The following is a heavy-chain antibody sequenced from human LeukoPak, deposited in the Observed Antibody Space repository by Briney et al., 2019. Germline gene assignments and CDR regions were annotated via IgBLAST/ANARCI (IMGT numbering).Heavy chain of an antibody. CDR2: INGGGTTK. V-gene: IGHV3-11*01. Sequence: GGSLRLSCAASGFIFSDYYMNWIRQAPGKGLEWVSHINGGGTTKYYADSVRGRFTLPRDNAKNTLYLQMNNLRAEDTVVYYCTRGVFSDVWGTGTTVTVSS. J-gene: IGHJ6*04. CDR1: GFIFSDYY. CDR3: TRGVFSDV.